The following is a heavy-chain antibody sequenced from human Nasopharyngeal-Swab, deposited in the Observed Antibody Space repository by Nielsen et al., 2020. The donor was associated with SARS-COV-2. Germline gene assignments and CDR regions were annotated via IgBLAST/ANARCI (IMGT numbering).Heavy chain of an antibody. V-gene: IGHV3-30*03. D-gene: IGHD5-18*01. Sequence: GESLKISCAASGFTFSSYGMHWVRQAPGKGLEWVAVISYDGSNKYYADSVKGRFTISRDNSKNTLYLQMNSLRAEDTAVYYCARRFQSVRGYSYGPDYWGQGTLVTVSS. CDR2: ISYDGSNK. CDR1: GFTFSSYG. J-gene: IGHJ4*02. CDR3: ARRFQSVRGYSYGPDY.